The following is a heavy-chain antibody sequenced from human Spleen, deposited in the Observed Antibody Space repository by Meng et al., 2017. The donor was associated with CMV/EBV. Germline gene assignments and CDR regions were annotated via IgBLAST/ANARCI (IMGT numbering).Heavy chain of an antibody. J-gene: IGHJ6*02. CDR1: GDTFTGYY. Sequence: ASVKVSCKASGDTFTGYYIQWIRQAPGQGPEWMGVFNPSSSSTNYAQSFQGRVTMTRDTSTSTVYMDLRRLRSEDTAVYYCAREALPGTMIFGVVRDGMDVWGQGTTVTVSS. CDR2: FNPSSSST. D-gene: IGHD3/OR15-3a*01. V-gene: IGHV1-46*01. CDR3: AREALPGTMIFGVVRDGMDV.